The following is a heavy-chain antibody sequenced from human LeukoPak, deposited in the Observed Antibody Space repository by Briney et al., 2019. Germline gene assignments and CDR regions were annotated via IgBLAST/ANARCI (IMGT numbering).Heavy chain of an antibody. CDR3: AREDGTTGSFDY. CDR2: ISWNSGSI. Sequence: GRSLRLSCAASGFTFDDYAMHWVRQAPGKGLEWVSGISWNSGSIGYADSVKGRFTISRDNAKNSLYLQMNSLRAEDTALYYCAREDGTTGSFDYWGQGTLVTVSS. J-gene: IGHJ4*02. V-gene: IGHV3-9*01. CDR1: GFTFDDYA. D-gene: IGHD2/OR15-2a*01.